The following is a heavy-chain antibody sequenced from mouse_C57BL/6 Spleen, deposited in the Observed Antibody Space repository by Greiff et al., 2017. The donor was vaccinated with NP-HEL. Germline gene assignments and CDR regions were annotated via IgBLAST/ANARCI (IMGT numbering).Heavy chain of an antibody. J-gene: IGHJ3*01. CDR2: IDPEDGDT. V-gene: IGHV14-1*01. D-gene: IGHD1-1*01. CDR1: GFNIKDYY. CDR3: TIFYYGSSYDEVFAY. Sequence: EVQLQESGAELVRPGASVKLSCTASGFNIKDYYMHWVKQRPEQGLEWIGRIDPEDGDTEYAPKFQCKATMTADTSSNTAYLQLSSLTSEDTAVYYCTIFYYGSSYDEVFAYWGQGTLVTVSA.